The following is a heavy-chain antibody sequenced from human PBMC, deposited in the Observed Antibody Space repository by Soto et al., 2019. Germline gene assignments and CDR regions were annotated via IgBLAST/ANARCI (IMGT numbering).Heavy chain of an antibody. Sequence: EVQLLESGGGLVQPGGSLRLSCAASGFTFSSSWMHWVRQSPGGGLVWESLIKPDGTYTTYADSVKGRFTISRDNAKNTLSLQMNSLTAEDTAVYYCAGGGSGYYNLWGQGTLVTVSS. J-gene: IGHJ5*02. CDR2: IKPDGTYT. D-gene: IGHD3-22*01. CDR3: AGGGSGYYNL. V-gene: IGHV3-74*01. CDR1: GFTFSSSW.